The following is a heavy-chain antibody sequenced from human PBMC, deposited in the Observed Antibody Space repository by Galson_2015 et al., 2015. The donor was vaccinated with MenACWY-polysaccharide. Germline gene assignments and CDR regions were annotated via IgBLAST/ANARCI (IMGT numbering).Heavy chain of an antibody. J-gene: IGHJ3*02. D-gene: IGHD4-17*01. Sequence: SLRLSCAASGFTFSNAWMSWVRQAPGRGLEWVGRIKRKTDGGTTDYAAPVKGRFTISRDDSKNTLYLQMNSLKTEDTAVYYCTTHYGDYLVDAFEIWGQGTMVTVSS. CDR2: IKRKTDGGTT. CDR3: TTHYGDYLVDAFEI. CDR1: GFTFSNAW. V-gene: IGHV3-15*01.